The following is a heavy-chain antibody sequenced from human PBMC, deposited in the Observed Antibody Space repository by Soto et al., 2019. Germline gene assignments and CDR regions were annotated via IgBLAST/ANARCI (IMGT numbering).Heavy chain of an antibody. CDR1: GGSISSGDYY. D-gene: IGHD2-8*01. CDR2: IYYSGST. V-gene: IGHV4-30-4*01. CDR3: AKAGILYIFNS. J-gene: IGHJ4*02. Sequence: TLSLTCTVSGGSISSGDYYWSWIRHPPGKGLEWIGYIYYSGSTYYNPSLKSRVTISVDTSKNQFSLKLSSVTAADTAVYYCAKAGILYIFNSWGPGPPVTVSS.